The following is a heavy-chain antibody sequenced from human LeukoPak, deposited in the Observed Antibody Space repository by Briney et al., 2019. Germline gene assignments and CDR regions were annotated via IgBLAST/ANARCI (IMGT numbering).Heavy chain of an antibody. Sequence: SVKVSCKASGGTFSSYTISWVRQAPGQGLEWMGRIIPILGIANYAQKFQGRVTITADKSTSTAYLELTSRMSDDSAVYYCARGGTVVPAAPNAFDIWGPGTMVTVSP. CDR1: GGTFSSYT. CDR2: IIPILGIA. CDR3: ARGGTVVPAAPNAFDI. D-gene: IGHD2-2*01. J-gene: IGHJ3*02. V-gene: IGHV1-69*02.